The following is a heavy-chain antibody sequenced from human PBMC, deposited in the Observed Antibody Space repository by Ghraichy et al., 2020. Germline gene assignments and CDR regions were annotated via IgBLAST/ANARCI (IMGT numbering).Heavy chain of an antibody. CDR2: IYYSGST. Sequence: SETLSLTCTVSGGSMSNYYWSWIRQSPGKGLESIGYIYYSGSTDYNPSLKSRVTISVDTSNNQFSLRLSSVTAADTVVYYCARLPPYYYAMDVWGQGTTVTVSS. CDR3: ARLPPYYYAMDV. V-gene: IGHV4-59*08. CDR1: GGSMSNYY. J-gene: IGHJ6*02.